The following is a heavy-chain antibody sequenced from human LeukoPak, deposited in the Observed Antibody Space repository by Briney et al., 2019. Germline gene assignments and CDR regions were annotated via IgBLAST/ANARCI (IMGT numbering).Heavy chain of an antibody. CDR1: GGSISSYY. V-gene: IGHV4-59*08. Sequence: PSETLSLSCTVSGGSISSYYWSWIRQPPGKGLEWIGYIYYSGSTNYNPSLKSRVTISVDTSKNQFSLKLSSVTAADTAVYYCARHPGYGDCEDYWGQGTLVTVSS. CDR2: IYYSGST. J-gene: IGHJ4*02. CDR3: ARHPGYGDCEDY. D-gene: IGHD4-17*01.